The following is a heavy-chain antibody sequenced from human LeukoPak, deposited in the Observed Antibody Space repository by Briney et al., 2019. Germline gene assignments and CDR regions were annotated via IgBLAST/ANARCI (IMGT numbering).Heavy chain of an antibody. J-gene: IGHJ5*02. V-gene: IGHV4-34*01. CDR1: GGSFSDYY. CDR2: IYYSGST. Sequence: SETLSLTCAVYGGSFSDYYWSWIRQSPEKGLEWIGRIYYSGSTNYSPSLKSRVTISVDTSKNQFSLKLSSVTAADTAVYYCARRVVESAASPERNWFDPWGQGTLVTVSP. D-gene: IGHD6-13*01. CDR3: ARRVVESAASPERNWFDP.